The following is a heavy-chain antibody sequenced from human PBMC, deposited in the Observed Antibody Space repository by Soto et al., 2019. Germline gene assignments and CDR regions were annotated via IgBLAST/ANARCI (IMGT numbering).Heavy chain of an antibody. Sequence: GGSLRLSCAASGFPFSSYAMSWVRQAPGKGLEWVSAISGSGGSTYYADSVKGRFTISRDNSKNTLYLQMNSLRAEDTAVYYCAKVVDTAMGVAQGIDYWGQGTLVTVSS. J-gene: IGHJ4*02. V-gene: IGHV3-23*01. CDR1: GFPFSSYA. D-gene: IGHD5-18*01. CDR3: AKVVDTAMGVAQGIDY. CDR2: ISGSGGST.